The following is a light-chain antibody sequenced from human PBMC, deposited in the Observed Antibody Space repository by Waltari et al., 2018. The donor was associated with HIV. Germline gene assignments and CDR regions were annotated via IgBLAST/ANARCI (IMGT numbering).Light chain of an antibody. Sequence: QPVLTQPPSASGTPGQRVIISCSGSSSNIGRHAVSWYQHLPGATPTLLIFGNNHRSSGVPDRFSGSMSATSASLAISGLRSVDEADYSCAAWDDSLDGPVFGGGTKLTVL. CDR2: GNN. V-gene: IGLV1-44*01. CDR3: AAWDDSLDGPV. J-gene: IGLJ2*01. CDR1: SSNIGRHA.